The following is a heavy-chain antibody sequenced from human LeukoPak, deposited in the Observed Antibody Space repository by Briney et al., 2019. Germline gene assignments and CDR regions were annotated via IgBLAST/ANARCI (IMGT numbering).Heavy chain of an antibody. D-gene: IGHD3-3*01. CDR3: ARLPSVTIFGVVIIGWFDP. Sequence: ASVKVSCKASGYTFTSYGISWVRQAPGQGLEWMGWISAYNGNTNYAQKLQGRVTMTTDTSTSTAYMELRSLRSDDTAVYYCARLPSVTIFGVVIIGWFDPWGQGTLVTVSS. CDR1: GYTFTSYG. J-gene: IGHJ5*02. V-gene: IGHV1-18*01. CDR2: ISAYNGNT.